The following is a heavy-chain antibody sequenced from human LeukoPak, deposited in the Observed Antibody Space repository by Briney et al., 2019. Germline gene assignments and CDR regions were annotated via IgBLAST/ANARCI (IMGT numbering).Heavy chain of an antibody. D-gene: IGHD2-8*02. CDR3: ARDTDGSLDC. J-gene: IGHJ4*02. Sequence: GGSLRLSCAASGFTFSNSWMVWVRQAPGKGLEWVANIKQDGSTKHYADSLKSRFTISRDNPKNSLYLQMNSLRADDTAVYYCARDTDGSLDCRGEGILVTVAS. CDR2: IKQDGSTK. CDR1: GFTFSNSW. V-gene: IGHV3-7*01.